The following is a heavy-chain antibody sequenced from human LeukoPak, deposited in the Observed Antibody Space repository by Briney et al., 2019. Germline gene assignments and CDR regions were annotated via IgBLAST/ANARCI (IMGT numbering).Heavy chain of an antibody. CDR1: ESTLGSYS. CDR3: AKDQHDSSSDY. V-gene: IGHV3-21*01. Sequence: PGRSLRPSCPASESTLGSYSTHSVRQDPGEGMEWVSYISTSSNYIYYADSVKGRFSISRDNAQNSLYLHMDSLRAEDTAVYYCAKDQHDSSSDYWGQGTLVTVSS. CDR2: ISTSSNYI. J-gene: IGHJ4*02. D-gene: IGHD6-6*01.